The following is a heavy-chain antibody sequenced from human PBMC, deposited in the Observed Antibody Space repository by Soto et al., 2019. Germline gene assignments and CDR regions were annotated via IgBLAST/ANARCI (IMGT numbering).Heavy chain of an antibody. CDR3: ATAPGYWGSAPLDY. J-gene: IGHJ4*02. V-gene: IGHV3-15*07. CDR1: GLIFSDAW. CDR2: IKSQIDGGTT. Sequence: EVQLVESGGGFVKPGGSLRLSCAASGLIFSDAWMNWVRQAPGKGLEWVARIKSQIDGGTTDYDAPVKGRFTISRDDSKNTLYLQMNSLKGEDTAVYYCATAPGYWGSAPLDYWGQGTLVIVSS. D-gene: IGHD3-16*01.